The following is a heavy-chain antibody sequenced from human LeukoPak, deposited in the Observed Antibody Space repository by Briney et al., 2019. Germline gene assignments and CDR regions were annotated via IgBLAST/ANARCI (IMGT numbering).Heavy chain of an antibody. V-gene: IGHV4-59*08. CDR2: IFYSVNT. D-gene: IGHD6-19*01. Sequence: PSETLSLTCAVSGGAISNYYWSWIRQPPGKGLEWIGCIFYSVNTNYNPSLKSRVTISAGTSKSQFSLKLTSVTAADTAVYYCESGAVASPDDAFDIWGQGTVVTVFS. J-gene: IGHJ3*02. CDR3: ESGAVASPDDAFDI. CDR1: GGAISNYY.